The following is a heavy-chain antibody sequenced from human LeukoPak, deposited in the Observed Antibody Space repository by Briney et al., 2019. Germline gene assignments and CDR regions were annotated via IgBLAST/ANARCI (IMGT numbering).Heavy chain of an antibody. D-gene: IGHD5-18*01. CDR2: ISSSSSTI. CDR1: GFAFRTYA. V-gene: IGHV3-48*01. CDR3: ARVAPNRYGYVNYFDY. J-gene: IGHJ4*02. Sequence: GGSLRLSCAASGFAFRTYAMNWVRQAQGKGLEWVSYISSSSSTIYYADSVKGRFTISRDNAKNSLYLQMNTLRAEDTAVYYYARVAPNRYGYVNYFDYWGQGTLVTVSS.